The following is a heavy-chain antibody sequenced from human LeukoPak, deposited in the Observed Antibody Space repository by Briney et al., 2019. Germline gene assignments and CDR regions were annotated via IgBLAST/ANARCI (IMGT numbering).Heavy chain of an antibody. V-gene: IGHV3-23*01. CDR3: AKVPAPYSGSYLVNFDY. D-gene: IGHD1-26*01. Sequence: PGGSLRLSCAASGFTFSSYAMSWVRQAPGKGLEWVSAISGSGGSTYCADSVKGRFTISRDNSKNTLYLQMNSLRAEDTALYYCAKVPAPYSGSYLVNFDYWGQGTLVTVSS. CDR2: ISGSGGST. CDR1: GFTFSSYA. J-gene: IGHJ4*02.